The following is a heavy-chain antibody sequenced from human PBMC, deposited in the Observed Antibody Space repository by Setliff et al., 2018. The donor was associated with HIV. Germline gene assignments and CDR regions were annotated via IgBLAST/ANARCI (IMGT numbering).Heavy chain of an antibody. CDR2: ISSSGSTI. D-gene: IGHD5-12*01. CDR3: ATSWRDGYPGDY. J-gene: IGHJ4*02. Sequence: GESLKISCTASGFTFGDYAMSWIRQAPGKGLEWVSFISSSGSTIFYADSVKGRFTISRDNAKNSLSLQMNSLRAEDTAVYYCATSWRDGYPGDYWGQGTLVTVSS. CDR1: GFTFGDYA. V-gene: IGHV3-11*04.